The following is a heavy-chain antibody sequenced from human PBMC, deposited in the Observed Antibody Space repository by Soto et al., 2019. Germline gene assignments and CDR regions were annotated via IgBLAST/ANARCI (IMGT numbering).Heavy chain of an antibody. J-gene: IGHJ4*02. CDR2: IYYSGST. CDR3: AVGYCSGGSCHRAFDY. D-gene: IGHD2-15*01. V-gene: IGHV4-59*01. Sequence: PSETLSLTCTVSGGSISSYYWSWIRQPPGKGLEWIGYIYYSGSTNYNPSLKSRVTISVDTSKNQFSLKLSSVTAADTAVYYCAVGYCSGGSCHRAFDYWGQGTLVTVSS. CDR1: GGSISSYY.